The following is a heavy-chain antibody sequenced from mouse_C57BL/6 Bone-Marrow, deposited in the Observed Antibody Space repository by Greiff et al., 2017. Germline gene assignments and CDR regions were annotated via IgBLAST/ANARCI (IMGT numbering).Heavy chain of an antibody. D-gene: IGHD3-3*01. CDR2: INYDGSST. Sequence: EVKLMESEGGLVQPGSSMKLSCTASGFTFSDYYMAWVRQVPEKGLEWVANINYDGSSTYYLDSLKSRFIISRDNAKNILYLQMSSLKSEDTATYYCARERRGHWYFDVWGTGTTVTVSS. J-gene: IGHJ1*03. CDR1: GFTFSDYY. CDR3: ARERRGHWYFDV. V-gene: IGHV5-16*01.